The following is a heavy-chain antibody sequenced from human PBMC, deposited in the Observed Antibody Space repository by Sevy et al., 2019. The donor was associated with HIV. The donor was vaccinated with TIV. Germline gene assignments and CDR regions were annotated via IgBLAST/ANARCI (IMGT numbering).Heavy chain of an antibody. V-gene: IGHV3-23*01. CDR2: LSFACGRI. Sequence: GGSLRLSCVASGFTFSKYSMSWVRQTPGKGLEWVSTLSFACGRINYADSVKGRCTMSRDDSRNTFYLQMDSLRAEDTAIYYCAREGCSKPHDYWGQGTLVTVSS. CDR3: AREGCSKPHDY. D-gene: IGHD2-2*01. J-gene: IGHJ4*02. CDR1: GFTFSKYS.